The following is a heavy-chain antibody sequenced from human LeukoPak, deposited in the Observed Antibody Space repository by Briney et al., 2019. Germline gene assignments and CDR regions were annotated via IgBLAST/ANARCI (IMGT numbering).Heavy chain of an antibody. Sequence: GGSLRLSCAASGFTFSTYAMSWVRQAPGKGLEWVSAISGSGGSTYYADSVKGRFTISRDNSKNTLYLQMNSLRAEDTAVYYCAKDLAAVGGVNDYWGQGTLVTVSS. V-gene: IGHV3-23*01. J-gene: IGHJ4*02. D-gene: IGHD3-16*01. CDR3: AKDLAAVGGVNDY. CDR2: ISGSGGST. CDR1: GFTFSTYA.